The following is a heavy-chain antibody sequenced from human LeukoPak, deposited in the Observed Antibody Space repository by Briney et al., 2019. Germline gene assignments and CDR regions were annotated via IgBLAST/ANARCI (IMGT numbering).Heavy chain of an antibody. V-gene: IGHV4-39*07. CDR1: GGSISSSSYY. D-gene: IGHD5-12*01. J-gene: IGHJ5*02. Sequence: SETLSLTCTVSGGSISSSSYYWGWNRQPPGKGLEWIGSIYYSGSTYYNPSLKSRVTISVDTSKNQFSLKLSSVTAADTAVYYCARDSRGGGYSNWFDPWGQGTLVTVSS. CDR3: ARDSRGGGYSNWFDP. CDR2: IYYSGST.